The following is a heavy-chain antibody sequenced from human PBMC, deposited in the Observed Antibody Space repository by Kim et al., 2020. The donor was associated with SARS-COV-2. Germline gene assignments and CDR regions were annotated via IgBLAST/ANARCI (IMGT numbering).Heavy chain of an antibody. CDR2: IGGSGGST. D-gene: IGHD2-21*02. Sequence: GGSLRLSCAASGFIFSHHAMSWVRQAPGKGLEWVAVIGGSGGSTDYADSVKGRFAISRDNSKNTVFLQMNSLRVDDTAVDYCAKGGPYCGGDCNFVSWGQGALVTVSS. J-gene: IGHJ4*02. V-gene: IGHV3-23*01. CDR3: AKGGPYCGGDCNFVS. CDR1: GFIFSHHA.